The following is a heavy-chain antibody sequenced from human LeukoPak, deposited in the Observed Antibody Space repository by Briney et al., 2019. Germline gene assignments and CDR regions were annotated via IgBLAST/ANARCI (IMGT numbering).Heavy chain of an antibody. J-gene: IGHJ4*02. CDR3: AKDMRLGSAGYYFDY. Sequence: PGGSLRLSCAASGFTFDDYAMHWVRQAPGKGLEWVSLISWDGGSTYYADSVKGRFTISRDNSKNSLYLQMNSLRAEDTALYYCAKDMRLGSAGYYFDYWGQGTLVTVSS. D-gene: IGHD6-19*01. CDR2: ISWDGGST. CDR1: GFTFDDYA. V-gene: IGHV3-43D*03.